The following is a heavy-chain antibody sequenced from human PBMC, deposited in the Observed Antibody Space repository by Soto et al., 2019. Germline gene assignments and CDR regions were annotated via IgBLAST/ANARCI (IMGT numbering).Heavy chain of an antibody. D-gene: IGHD4-17*01. J-gene: IGHJ3*02. CDR2: ITSSGSAI. V-gene: IGHV3-48*01. CDR3: GGGQGYGDYSYAFDI. CDR1: GFTFSSYS. Sequence: GGSLRLSCEASGFTFSSYSMNWVRQAPGKGLQWVSFITSSGSAIYYADSVMGRFTISRDNSKNTLYLQMNSLRAEDTAVYYCGGGQGYGDYSYAFDIWGQGTMVTVSS.